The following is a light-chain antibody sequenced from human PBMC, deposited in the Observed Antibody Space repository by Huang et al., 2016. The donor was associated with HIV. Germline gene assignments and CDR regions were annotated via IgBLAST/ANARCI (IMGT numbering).Light chain of an antibody. CDR3: QQSYSTPPT. Sequence: IEMTKSPSSLSASVGDRVTITCRASKSIRSYLNWYLQKPGKAPKLLIYAASNLQSAVPSMFRGSGFRTDFTLTISSLQPEDFATYFCQQSYSTPPTFGHGTKVDIK. CDR2: AAS. CDR1: KSIRSY. J-gene: IGKJ3*01. V-gene: IGKV1-39*01.